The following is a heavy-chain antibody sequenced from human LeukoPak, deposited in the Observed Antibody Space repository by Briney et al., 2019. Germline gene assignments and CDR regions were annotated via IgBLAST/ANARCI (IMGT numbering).Heavy chain of an antibody. V-gene: IGHV1-2*02. J-gene: IGHJ4*02. CDR3: ARLGYCSGGSCSNH. CDR1: GYTFTGYY. D-gene: IGHD2-15*01. Sequence: ASVKVSCKASGYTFTGYYMHWVRQAPGQGLEWMGWINPNSGGTNYAQKFQGRVTMTRDTSISTAYMELSRLRSDDTAVYYCARLGYCSGGSCSNHRGQGTLVTVSS. CDR2: INPNSGGT.